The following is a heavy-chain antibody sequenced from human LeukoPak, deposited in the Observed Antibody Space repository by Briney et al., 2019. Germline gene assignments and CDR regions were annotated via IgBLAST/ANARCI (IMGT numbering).Heavy chain of an antibody. CDR1: GFTFSGRG. Sequence: GGSLRLSCAASGFTFSGRGMHWVRQAPGKGLEWVAFIWYDGRDKYYADSVKGQFTISRDNSKNTLYLQMNSLRAEDTAVYYCAKDPYSYGSYFDYWGQGTLVTVSS. CDR2: IWYDGRDK. CDR3: AKDPYSYGSYFDY. V-gene: IGHV3-30*02. D-gene: IGHD5-18*01. J-gene: IGHJ4*02.